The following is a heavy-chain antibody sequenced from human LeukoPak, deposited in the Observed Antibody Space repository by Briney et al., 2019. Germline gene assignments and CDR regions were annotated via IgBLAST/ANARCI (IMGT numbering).Heavy chain of an antibody. Sequence: WGSLRLSCAASGFTFSNAWMCWGRNGPGPGLELVGCIKSKTDGGTTDYPSHVKGRFSISRDDSKHPLYLQMDSLKPEDTAVYYCTPAAIWFEHYWGQGTLVTVSS. CDR1: GFTFSNAW. D-gene: IGHD3-10*01. CDR2: IKSKTDGGTT. CDR3: TPAAIWFEHY. J-gene: IGHJ4*02. V-gene: IGHV3-15*01.